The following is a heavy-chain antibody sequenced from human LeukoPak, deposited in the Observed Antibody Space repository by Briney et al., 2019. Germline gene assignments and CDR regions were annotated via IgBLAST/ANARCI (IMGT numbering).Heavy chain of an antibody. CDR3: ARGGIAVAGTRFDP. D-gene: IGHD6-19*01. Sequence: ASVKVSCKASGYTFTSYDINWVRQATGQGLEWMGWMNPNSGNTGYAQKFQGRVTMTRNTSISTAHMELSSLRSEDTAVYYCARGGIAVAGTRFDPWGQGALVTVSS. V-gene: IGHV1-8*01. CDR1: GYTFTSYD. J-gene: IGHJ5*02. CDR2: MNPNSGNT.